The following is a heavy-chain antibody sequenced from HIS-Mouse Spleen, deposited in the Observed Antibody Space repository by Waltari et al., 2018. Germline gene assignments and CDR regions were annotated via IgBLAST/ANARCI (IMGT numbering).Heavy chain of an antibody. CDR2: MIPILGIA. CDR1: VGTFSSYA. V-gene: IGHV1-69*04. Sequence: QVQLVQSGAEVKKPGSSVKVSCQASVGTFSSYALSWVRQAPGQGLEWMGRMIPILGIANYDQKFQGRGTITADKSTSTAYMELSSLRSEDTAVYYCARCSPVVPAASSLDYWGQGTLVTVSS. D-gene: IGHD2-2*01. J-gene: IGHJ4*02. CDR3: ARCSPVVPAASSLDY.